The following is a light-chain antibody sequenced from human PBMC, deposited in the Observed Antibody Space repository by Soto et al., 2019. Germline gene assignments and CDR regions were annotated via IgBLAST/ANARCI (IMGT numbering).Light chain of an antibody. V-gene: IGKV1-5*01. J-gene: IGKJ1*01. CDR1: QSISNW. CDR2: HAS. Sequence: IQLTQSPSTLSSSWGYRFTITCRASQSISNWLAWYQQKPGTAPKVLIYHASNLQSGVPSRFSGSGSGTEFTLTISSLQPDDFATYYCQQYNSYSFGQGTKVDIK. CDR3: QQYNSYS.